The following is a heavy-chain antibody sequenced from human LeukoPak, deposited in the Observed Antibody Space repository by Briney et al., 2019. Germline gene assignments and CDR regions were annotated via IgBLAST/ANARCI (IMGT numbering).Heavy chain of an antibody. Sequence: GGSLRLSCAASGFTFSSYVMNWVRQVPGKGLEWVSYISSSSDNIYYADSVEGRFTISRDNAKSSLYLQMNSLRPEDTAMYYCARGPKWLSPPGFPDYWGQGTLVTVSS. V-gene: IGHV3-48*04. CDR2: ISSSSDNI. D-gene: IGHD5-12*01. J-gene: IGHJ4*02. CDR1: GFTFSSYV. CDR3: ARGPKWLSPPGFPDY.